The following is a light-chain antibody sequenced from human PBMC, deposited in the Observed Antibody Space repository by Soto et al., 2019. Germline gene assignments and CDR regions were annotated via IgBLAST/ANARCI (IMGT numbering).Light chain of an antibody. Sequence: EIVMTQSPATLSVSPGERATLSCRASQSVFSSLAWYQQRPGQAPRLLIYGSATRATGIPDRFSGSGSGTEFTLTISSLQSEDSAVYYCQQYGSLVTFGQGTKVDIK. CDR1: QSVFSS. V-gene: IGKV3-15*01. CDR2: GSA. CDR3: QQYGSLVT. J-gene: IGKJ1*01.